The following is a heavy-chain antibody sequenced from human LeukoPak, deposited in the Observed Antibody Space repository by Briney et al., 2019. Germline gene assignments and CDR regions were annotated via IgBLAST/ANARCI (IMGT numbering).Heavy chain of an antibody. V-gene: IGHV3-23*01. CDR1: GFTFGSYA. CDR2: FGGSGDST. Sequence: GGSLRLSCAASGFTFGSYAMNWVRQAPGKGLEWVSAFGGSGDSTNYADSVRGRFTISRDSSKNTLYLQMNSLRAEDTAVYYCAKDRDAEDAAPFDYWGQGTLVTVSS. CDR3: AKDRDAEDAAPFDY. J-gene: IGHJ4*02.